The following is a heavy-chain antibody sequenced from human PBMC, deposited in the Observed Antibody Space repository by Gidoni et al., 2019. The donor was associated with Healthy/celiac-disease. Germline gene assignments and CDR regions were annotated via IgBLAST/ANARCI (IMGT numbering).Heavy chain of an antibody. CDR1: GYSFTSYW. J-gene: IGHJ3*02. CDR2: IYPGDSDT. Sequence: EVQLVQSGAEVQKPGESLKISCKGSGYSFTSYWIGWVRQMPGKGLEWMGIIYPGDSDTRYSPSFQGQVTISADKSISTAYLQWSSLKASDTAMYYCARIPDYGGNSNAFDIWGQGTMVTVSS. CDR3: ARIPDYGGNSNAFDI. V-gene: IGHV5-51*01. D-gene: IGHD4-17*01.